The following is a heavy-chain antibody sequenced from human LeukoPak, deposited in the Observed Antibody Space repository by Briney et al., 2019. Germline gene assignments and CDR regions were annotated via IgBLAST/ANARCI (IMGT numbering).Heavy chain of an antibody. CDR2: IYHSGST. Sequence: SETLSLTCTVSGYSISSGNYWGWIRQPPGKGLEWIGSIYHSGSTYYNPSLKSRVTISVDTAKNKFFLRLGSVTAADTAVYYCARIVQITGTIPHWGQGTLVTVSS. CDR1: GYSISSGNY. J-gene: IGHJ4*02. V-gene: IGHV4-38-2*02. CDR3: ARIVQITGTIPH. D-gene: IGHD1-1*01.